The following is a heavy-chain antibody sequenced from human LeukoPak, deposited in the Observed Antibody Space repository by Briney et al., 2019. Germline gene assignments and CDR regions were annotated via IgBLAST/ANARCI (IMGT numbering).Heavy chain of an antibody. CDR2: IKQDGSEK. Sequence: GGSLRLSCAASGFTFSDYYMSWVRQAPGKGLEWVANIKQDGSEKYYVDSVKGRFTISRDNAKNSLYLQMNSLRAEDTAVYYCAGWSSSWWYFDLWGRGTLVTVSS. V-gene: IGHV3-7*01. D-gene: IGHD6-13*01. CDR1: GFTFSDYY. J-gene: IGHJ2*01. CDR3: AGWSSSWWYFDL.